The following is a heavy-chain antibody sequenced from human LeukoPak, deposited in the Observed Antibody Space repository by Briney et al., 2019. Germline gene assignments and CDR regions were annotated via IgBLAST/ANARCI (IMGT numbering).Heavy chain of an antibody. CDR2: IKSKTDGGTT. CDR3: TPHGRGGYAPLGGVDY. V-gene: IGHV3-15*01. J-gene: IGHJ4*02. CDR1: GFTFSNAW. D-gene: IGHD2-2*01. Sequence: GGSLRLSCAASGFTFSNAWMSWVRQAPGKGLEWVGRIKSKTDGGTTDYAAPVKGRFSISRDDSKNTLYLQMNSLKTEDTAVYYCTPHGRGGYAPLGGVDYWGQGTLVTVSS.